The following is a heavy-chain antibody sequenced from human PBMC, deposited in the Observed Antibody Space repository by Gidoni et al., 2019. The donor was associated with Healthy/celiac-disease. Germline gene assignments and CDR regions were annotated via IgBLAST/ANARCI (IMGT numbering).Heavy chain of an antibody. CDR1: GGSISSMRSQ. CDR2: IYYSGST. Sequence: QQQLQESGPGLVKPSETLSPNCTVSGGSISSMRSQWCWIRQPPGKGLEWIGSIYYSGSTDYNPSLKSRVTISVDTSKNQFSLKLSSVTAADSAVYYCARGYSSSWYVGYSSYYGMDVWGQGTTVTVSS. CDR3: ARGYSSSWYVGYSSYYGMDV. D-gene: IGHD6-13*01. J-gene: IGHJ6*02. V-gene: IGHV4-39*01.